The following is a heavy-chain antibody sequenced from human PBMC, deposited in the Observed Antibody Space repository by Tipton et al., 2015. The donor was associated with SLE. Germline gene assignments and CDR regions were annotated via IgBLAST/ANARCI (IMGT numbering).Heavy chain of an antibody. Sequence: TLSLTCAVYGGSFSGYYWSWIRQPPGKGLEWIGEINHSGSTNYNPSLKSRVTISVDTSKNQCSLKLSSVTAADTAVYYCARDLTGLGFDYWGQGTLVTVSS. V-gene: IGHV4-34*01. D-gene: IGHD1-20*01. J-gene: IGHJ4*02. CDR3: ARDLTGLGFDY. CDR1: GGSFSGYY. CDR2: INHSGST.